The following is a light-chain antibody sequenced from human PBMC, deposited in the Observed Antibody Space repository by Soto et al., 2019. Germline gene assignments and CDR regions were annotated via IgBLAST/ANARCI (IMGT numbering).Light chain of an antibody. CDR1: CSDVGGYKY. J-gene: IGLJ1*01. Sequence: QSALTLPASVSGSPGQSIVISCTGSCSDVGGYKYVSWYQQHPGKAPKLMIYDVSNRPSGVSDRFSGSKSGNTASLTISGLQSEDEADYYCSSYTSSNSYVFGTGTKVTVL. CDR2: DVS. CDR3: SSYTSSNSYV. V-gene: IGLV2-14*03.